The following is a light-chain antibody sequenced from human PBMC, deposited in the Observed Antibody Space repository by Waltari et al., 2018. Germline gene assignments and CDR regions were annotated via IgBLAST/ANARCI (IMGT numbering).Light chain of an antibody. CDR3: QQYSSFST. CDR2: MAS. Sequence: DIQMTQSPSTLSASVGDRVTNSCRASQSVGTWLAWYQQKPGKAPKLLLYMASILDSGVPSRFSGSGSGTDFTLTISSLQPDDFATYSCQQYSSFSTFGQGTKV. CDR1: QSVGTW. J-gene: IGKJ2*01. V-gene: IGKV1-5*03.